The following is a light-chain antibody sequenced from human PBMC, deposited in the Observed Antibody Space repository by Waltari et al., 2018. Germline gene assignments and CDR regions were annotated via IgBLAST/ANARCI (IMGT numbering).Light chain of an antibody. V-gene: IGLV2-14*01. Sequence: QSALTPPASVSGSPGQSVTLFCAGTSNDVGGYNSVSWYQEHPGQAPRVIIYDVSDRPSGVSDRFSGSKSGNTASLTISGLQAEDEADYYCSSQSSNDVVLFGGGTKLTVL. CDR3: SSQSSNDVVL. CDR1: SNDVGGYNS. CDR2: DVS. J-gene: IGLJ2*01.